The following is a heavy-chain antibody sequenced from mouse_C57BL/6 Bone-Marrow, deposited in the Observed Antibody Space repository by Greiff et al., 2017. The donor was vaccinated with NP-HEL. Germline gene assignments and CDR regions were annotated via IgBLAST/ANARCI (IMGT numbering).Heavy chain of an antibody. CDR3: ARTRYYAMDY. Sequence: VQLKQSGPELVKPGASVKISCKASGYAFSSSWMNWVKQRPGKGLEWIGRIYPGDGDTNYNGKFKGKATLTADKSSSTAYMQLSSLTSEDSAVYFCARTRYYAMDYGGQGTSVTVSS. CDR1: GYAFSSSW. V-gene: IGHV1-82*01. J-gene: IGHJ4*01. CDR2: IYPGDGDT.